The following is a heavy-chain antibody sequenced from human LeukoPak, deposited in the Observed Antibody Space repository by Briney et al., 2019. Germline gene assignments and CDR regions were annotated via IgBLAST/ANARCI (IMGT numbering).Heavy chain of an antibody. CDR2: IYYRGST. CDR1: GGSISSYY. D-gene: IGHD4-17*01. CDR3: ARHGEGGSPFDY. Sequence: SVTLSLTCTVSGGSISSYYWSWIPQPPGKGREWIGYIYYRGSTNYNPSLKSRVTISVDTSRNQFSLKLSSVTGADTAVYYCARHGEGGSPFDYWGQGALVTVSS. J-gene: IGHJ4*02. V-gene: IGHV4-59*08.